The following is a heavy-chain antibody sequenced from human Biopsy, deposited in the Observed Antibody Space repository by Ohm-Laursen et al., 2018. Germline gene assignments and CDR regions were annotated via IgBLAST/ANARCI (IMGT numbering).Heavy chain of an antibody. V-gene: IGHV4-61*01. CDR3: APMPAAIHEPNYSYYGMHV. CDR1: GGSVSSSNYY. J-gene: IGHJ6*02. Sequence: SDTLSLTCRVSGGSVSSSNYYWNWIRQPPGKGLEWIGYIYYSGSINYNPSLKSRVTISLDTSKNQFSLKLSSVTAADTAVYYCAPMPAAIHEPNYSYYGMHVWGQGTTVTVSS. D-gene: IGHD2-2*02. CDR2: IYYSGSI.